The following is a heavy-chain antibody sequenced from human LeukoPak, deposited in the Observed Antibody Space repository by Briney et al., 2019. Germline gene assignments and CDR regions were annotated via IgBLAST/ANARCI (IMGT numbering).Heavy chain of an antibody. CDR2: INHSGST. J-gene: IGHJ5*02. D-gene: IGHD3-9*01. CDR3: AREFSILTGYYPVGNWFDP. Sequence: PSETLSLTCAVYGVSFSGYYWSWIRQPPGKGLEWIGEINHSGSTNYNPSLKSRVTISVDTSKNQFSLKLSSVTAADTAVYYCAREFSILTGYYPVGNWFDPWGQGTLVTVSS. V-gene: IGHV4-34*01. CDR1: GVSFSGYY.